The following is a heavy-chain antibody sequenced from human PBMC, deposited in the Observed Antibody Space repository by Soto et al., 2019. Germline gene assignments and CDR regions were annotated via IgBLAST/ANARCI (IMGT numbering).Heavy chain of an antibody. V-gene: IGHV3-48*02. J-gene: IGHJ4*02. D-gene: IGHD4-17*01. CDR3: ARIYGDYVPIDS. CDR1: GFTFSSYS. Sequence: EVQLVESGGGMVQPGGSLRLSCAASGFTFSSYSFYWVRQAPGKGLEWVAYISDSSSTIYYADSVKGRFTISRDNAKNSLYLQMNSLRDEDTALYYCARIYGDYVPIDSWGQGTLVTVSS. CDR2: ISDSSSTI.